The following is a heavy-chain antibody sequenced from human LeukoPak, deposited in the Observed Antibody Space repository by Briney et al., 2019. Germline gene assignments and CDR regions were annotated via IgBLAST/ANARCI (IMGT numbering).Heavy chain of an antibody. CDR2: IYTSGST. J-gene: IGHJ4*02. CDR3: ARESGYYYDTSGYTFDY. V-gene: IGHV4-61*02. D-gene: IGHD3-22*01. CDR1: GGSISSGSYY. Sequence: NPSETLSLTCTVSGGSISSGSYYWSWIRQSAGKGLEWIGRIYTSGSTNYNPSLKSRFSMSVDTSKNQFSLRLRSVTAADTAVYYCARESGYYYDTSGYTFDYWGQGILVTVSS.